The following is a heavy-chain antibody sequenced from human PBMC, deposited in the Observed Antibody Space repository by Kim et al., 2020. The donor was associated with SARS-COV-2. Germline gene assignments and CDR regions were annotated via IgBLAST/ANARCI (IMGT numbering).Heavy chain of an antibody. Sequence: GRTPYNPSLKSRVTISVDSSNNQFSLKLTSVTAADTALYFCARDTALNYWGQGTLVTVSS. J-gene: IGHJ4*02. CDR3: ARDTALNY. D-gene: IGHD5-18*01. V-gene: IGHV4-59*12. CDR2: GRT.